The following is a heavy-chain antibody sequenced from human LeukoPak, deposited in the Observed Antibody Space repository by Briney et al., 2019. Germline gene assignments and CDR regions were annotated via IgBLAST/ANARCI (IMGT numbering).Heavy chain of an antibody. Sequence: GGSLRLSCAASGFTFSTYWMCWVRQAPGKGLEWVSSISSSSSSIYYADSVKGRFSISRDNAKNSLYLQMSSLRDEDTAVYYCARSIVATHFDYWGQGTLVTVSS. J-gene: IGHJ4*02. CDR2: ISSSSSSI. CDR1: GFTFSTYW. V-gene: IGHV3-21*01. D-gene: IGHD5-12*01. CDR3: ARSIVATHFDY.